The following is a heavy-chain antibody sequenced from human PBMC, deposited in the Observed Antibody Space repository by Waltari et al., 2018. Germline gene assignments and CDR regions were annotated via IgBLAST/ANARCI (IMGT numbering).Heavy chain of an antibody. CDR3: ARGGSSDAFDI. CDR2: IYYSGST. Sequence: QVKLQESGPGRVKPSETLSLTCTVPGGSIRSYYWRWIRQPPGKGLEWIGYIYYSGSTNYNPSLKSRVTISVDTSKNQFSLKLSSVTAADTAVYYCARGGSSDAFDIWGQGTMVTVSS. D-gene: IGHD6-6*01. J-gene: IGHJ3*02. CDR1: GGSIRSYY. V-gene: IGHV4-59*01.